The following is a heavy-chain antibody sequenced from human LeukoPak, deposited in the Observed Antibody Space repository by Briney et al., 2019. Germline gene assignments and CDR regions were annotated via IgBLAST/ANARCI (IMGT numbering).Heavy chain of an antibody. V-gene: IGHV3-23*01. CDR2: IFPSGGEI. J-gene: IGHJ4*02. CDR1: GFIFSDYA. CDR3: ATYRQVLLPFES. Sequence: GGSLRLSCAASGFIFSDYAMHWVRHPPGRGLEWVSSIFPSGGEIHYADSARGRFTISRENSKSTSSLRITSLRVQNTAIYYCATYRQVLLPFESWGQGTLVTVSS. D-gene: IGHD2-8*02.